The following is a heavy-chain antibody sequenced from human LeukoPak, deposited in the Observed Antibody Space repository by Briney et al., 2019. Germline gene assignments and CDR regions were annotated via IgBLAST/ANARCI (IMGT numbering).Heavy chain of an antibody. CDR1: GFTFSSYS. V-gene: IGHV3-53*01. CDR2: IYSGGST. J-gene: IGHJ4*02. Sequence: PGGSLRLSCAASGFTFSSYSMDWVRQVPGKGLEWVSVIYSGGSTYYADSVKGRFTISRDNSKNTLYLQMNSLRAEDTAVYYCARDLMTTVPPFDYWGQGTLVTVSS. CDR3: ARDLMTTVPPFDY. D-gene: IGHD4-17*01.